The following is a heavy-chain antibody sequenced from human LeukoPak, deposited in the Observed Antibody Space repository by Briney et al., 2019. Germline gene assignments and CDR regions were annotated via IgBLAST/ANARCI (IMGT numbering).Heavy chain of an antibody. Sequence: SVKVSCKASGGTFSSYAISWGRQAPGQGLKWMGGIIPIFGTANSAQKFQGRVTITTDESTSTAYMELSSLRSEDTAVYYCARDASLGAFDIWGQGTMVTVSS. CDR3: ARDASLGAFDI. J-gene: IGHJ3*02. D-gene: IGHD7-27*01. CDR1: GGTFSSYA. V-gene: IGHV1-69*05. CDR2: IIPIFGTA.